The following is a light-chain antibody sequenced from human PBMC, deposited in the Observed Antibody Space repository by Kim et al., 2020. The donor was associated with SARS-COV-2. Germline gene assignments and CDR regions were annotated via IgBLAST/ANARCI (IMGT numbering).Light chain of an antibody. J-gene: IGKJ4*01. CDR2: AAS. CDR1: KSISSY. CDR3: QQRYSTPFA. Sequence: DIQMTQSPSSLSASVGDRVTITCRASKSISSYLNWYQQKPGKAPKLLIYAASSLQSGVPSRFSGSGSGTDFTLTISSLQPEDFATYYCQQRYSTPFACGGGTKVDIK. V-gene: IGKV1-39*01.